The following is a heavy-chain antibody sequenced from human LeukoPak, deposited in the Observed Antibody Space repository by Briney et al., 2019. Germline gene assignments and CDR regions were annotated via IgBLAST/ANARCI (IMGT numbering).Heavy chain of an antibody. CDR2: IIPILGIA. Sequence: AVKVSCKASGGTFSSYAISWVRQAPGQGLEGMGRIIPILGIANYAPKFQGSVTITADKSTSTAYMELSSLRSEDTAVYYCAREDTAIVYYGMDVWGQGTTVTVSS. J-gene: IGHJ6*02. CDR1: GGTFSSYA. D-gene: IGHD5-18*01. CDR3: AREDTAIVYYGMDV. V-gene: IGHV1-69*04.